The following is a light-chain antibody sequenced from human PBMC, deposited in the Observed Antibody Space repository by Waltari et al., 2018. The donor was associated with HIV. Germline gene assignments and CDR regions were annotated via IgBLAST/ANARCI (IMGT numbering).Light chain of an antibody. CDR3: GADHGSGSNFVYWV. Sequence: QPVLTHPPSASASLRASVTPTCTPSSSDSDYKVDWYQQRPGKGPRFVMRVGTGGIVGSKGDGIPDRFSVLGSGLNRYLTIKNIQEEDESDYHCGADHGSGSNFVYWVFGGGTKLTVL. J-gene: IGLJ3*02. CDR1: SSDSDYK. CDR2: VGTGGIVG. V-gene: IGLV9-49*01.